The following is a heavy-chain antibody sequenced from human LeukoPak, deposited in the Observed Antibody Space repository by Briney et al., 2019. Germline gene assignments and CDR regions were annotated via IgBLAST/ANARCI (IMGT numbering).Heavy chain of an antibody. Sequence: EASVKVSCKASGYTFTSYYMHWVRQAPGQGLEWMGWISAYNGNTNYAQKLQGRVTMTTDTSTSTAYMELRSLRSDDTAVYYCARENGGLIDYWGQGTLVTVSS. D-gene: IGHD1-1*01. J-gene: IGHJ4*02. CDR1: GYTFTSYY. CDR2: ISAYNGNT. V-gene: IGHV1-18*04. CDR3: ARENGGLIDY.